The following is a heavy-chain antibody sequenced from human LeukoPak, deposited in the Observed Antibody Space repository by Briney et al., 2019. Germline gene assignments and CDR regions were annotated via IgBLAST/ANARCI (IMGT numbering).Heavy chain of an antibody. J-gene: IGHJ4*02. D-gene: IGHD2-2*01. CDR3: AKDRVGYFDY. CDR1: GFTFSSYG. V-gene: IGHV3-30*02. CDR2: IRYDGSNK. Sequence: GGSLRLSWAASGFTFSSYGMHWVRQAPGKGLEWVAFIRYDGSNKYYADSVKGRFTISRDNSKNTLYLQMNSLRAEDTAVYYCAKDRVGYFDYWGQGTLVTVSS.